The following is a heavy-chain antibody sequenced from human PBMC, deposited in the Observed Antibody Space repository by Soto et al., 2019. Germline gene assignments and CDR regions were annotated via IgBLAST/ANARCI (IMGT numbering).Heavy chain of an antibody. CDR3: ARFPINYCSGGSCTDY. CDR1: GFTFSSYA. J-gene: IGHJ4*02. Sequence: GGSLRLSCAGSGFTFSSYAMHWVRQAPGKGLEWVAVISFDGNNEYYADSVKGRFTISRDNSKNTLYLQMNSLRAEDTAVYYCARFPINYCSGGSCTDYWGQGTLVTVSS. V-gene: IGHV3-30*14. D-gene: IGHD2-15*01. CDR2: ISFDGNNE.